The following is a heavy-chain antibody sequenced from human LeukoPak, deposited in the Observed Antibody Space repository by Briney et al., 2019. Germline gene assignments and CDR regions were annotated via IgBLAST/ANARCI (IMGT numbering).Heavy chain of an antibody. CDR1: GFTFSSFE. J-gene: IGHJ6*03. V-gene: IGHV3-48*03. Sequence: GGSLRLSCAASGFTFSSFEMNWVRQAPGKGLEWLSYITSSGSITHYADSVEGRFTISRDNAKNSLYLQMNSLRAEDTAVYYCARDGTLIHSDGWVYMDVWGKGTTVTVSS. CDR3: ARDGTLIHSDGWVYMDV. CDR2: ITSSGSIT. D-gene: IGHD6-25*01.